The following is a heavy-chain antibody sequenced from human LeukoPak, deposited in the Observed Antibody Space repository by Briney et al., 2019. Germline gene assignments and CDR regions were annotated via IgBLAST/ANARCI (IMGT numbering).Heavy chain of an antibody. J-gene: IGHJ6*02. CDR3: ARSYRLGRDGYKRIGSYYYYGMDV. V-gene: IGHV3-33*01. CDR2: IWYDGSNK. D-gene: IGHD5-24*01. CDR1: GFTFSSYA. Sequence: GGSLRLSCAASGFTFSSYAMYWVRQAPGKGLEWVTIIWYDGSNKNYADSVKGRLTISRDNSKNTLYLQMNSLRAEDTAVYYCARSYRLGRDGYKRIGSYYYYGMDVWGQGTTVTVSS.